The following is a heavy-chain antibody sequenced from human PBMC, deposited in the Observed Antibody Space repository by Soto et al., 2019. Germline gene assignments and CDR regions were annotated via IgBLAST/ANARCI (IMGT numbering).Heavy chain of an antibody. CDR3: ARGPYVAAGGHDN. CDR1: GYTFSSYG. D-gene: IGHD3-10*02. Sequence: GASVKVSCKASGYTFSSYGITWVRQAPGQGLEWMGWIGADTGNTNYAQKLQGRVTMTTDTSTNTAYMELRSLRSDDTAVYYCARGPYVAAGGHDNWGQGTLVTVSS. J-gene: IGHJ4*02. V-gene: IGHV1-18*01. CDR2: IGADTGNT.